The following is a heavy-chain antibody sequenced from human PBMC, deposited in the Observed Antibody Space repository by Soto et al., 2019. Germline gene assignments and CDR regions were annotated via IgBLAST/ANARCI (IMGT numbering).Heavy chain of an antibody. CDR1: GFPFSGFP. CDR2: ISGSGGST. D-gene: IGHD6-6*01. V-gene: IGHV3-23*01. J-gene: IGHJ4*02. Sequence: EVQLLESGGGLVQPGGSLSLPGPASGFPFSGFPRTGSRQAPGKGLEWVSAISGSGGSTYYADSVKGRFTISRDNSKNTLYLQMNSLRAEDTAVYYCAHPSRPDYWGQGTLVTVSS. CDR3: AHPSRPDY.